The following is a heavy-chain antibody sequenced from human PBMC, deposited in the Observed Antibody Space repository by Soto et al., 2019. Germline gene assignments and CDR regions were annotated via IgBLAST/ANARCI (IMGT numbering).Heavy chain of an antibody. V-gene: IGHV4-34*01. D-gene: IGHD3-3*01. CDR1: GGSFSGYY. Sequence: QVQLQQWGAGLLKPSETLSLTCAVYGGSFSGYYWSWIRQPPGKGMAWIGEVNHSGSTNYDPSLTSRVTISVDTSMNQFSMKLCSVTAADTAVDYCARGVSPFKGELWGGNYPYYFDYWGQGTLVTVSS. J-gene: IGHJ4*02. CDR2: VNHSGST. CDR3: ARGVSPFKGELWGGNYPYYFDY.